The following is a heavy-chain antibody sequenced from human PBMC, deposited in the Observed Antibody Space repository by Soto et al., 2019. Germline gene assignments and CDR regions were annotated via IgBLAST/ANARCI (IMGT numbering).Heavy chain of an antibody. V-gene: IGHV1-69*01. J-gene: IGHJ4*02. D-gene: IGHD3-22*01. CDR1: GGTFSRHA. CDR2: IIPIFGTA. CDR3: ARGWGYDSNDYYYAY. Sequence: QVQLVQSGAEVSKPGSSVKVSCKASGGTFSRHAISCVRQAPGQGLEWMGGIIPIFGTANHAQKFQCRVTIIADESTSTVYMELSSLRSEDTAMYYCARGWGYDSNDYYYAYWGQGTLVIVSS.